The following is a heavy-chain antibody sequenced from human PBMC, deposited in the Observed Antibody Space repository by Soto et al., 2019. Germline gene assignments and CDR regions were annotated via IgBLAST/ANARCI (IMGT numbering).Heavy chain of an antibody. CDR2: IYYSGST. J-gene: IGHJ6*02. CDR1: SGSISSGGYY. V-gene: IGHV4-31*03. CDR3: AVSRDGYSMDV. D-gene: IGHD2-2*01. Sequence: QVQLQESGRGLVKPSQTLSLTCTVSSGSISSGGYYWSWIRQHPGKGLEWIGYIYYSGSTYYNPSLKSRVTISVDTSKDQFSLKLSSVTAADTAVYYCAVSRDGYSMDVWGQGTTVTVSS.